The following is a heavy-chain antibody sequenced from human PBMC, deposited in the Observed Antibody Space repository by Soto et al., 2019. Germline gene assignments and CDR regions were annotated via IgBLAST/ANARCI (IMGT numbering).Heavy chain of an antibody. V-gene: IGHV1-69*13. CDR3: ARDLYSSSAVGYYYGMDV. D-gene: IGHD6-6*01. CDR1: GGTFSSYA. J-gene: IGHJ6*02. CDR2: IIPIFGTA. Sequence: SVKVSCKASGGTFSSYAISWVRQAPGQGLEWMGGIIPIFGTANYAQKFQGRVTITADESTSTAYMELSSLRSEDTAVYYCARDLYSSSAVGYYYGMDVWGQGTTVTVSS.